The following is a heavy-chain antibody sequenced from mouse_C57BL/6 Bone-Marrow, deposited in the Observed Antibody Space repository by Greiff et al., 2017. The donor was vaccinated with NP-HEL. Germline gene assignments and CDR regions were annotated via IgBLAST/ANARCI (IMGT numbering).Heavy chain of an antibody. CDR1: GYTFTSYW. CDR2: IYPGSGST. J-gene: IGHJ3*01. V-gene: IGHV1-55*01. D-gene: IGHD2-2*01. Sequence: QVQLQQPGAELVKPGASVKMSCKASGYTFTSYWITWVKQRPGQGLEWIGDIYPGSGSTNYNEKFKSKATLTVDTSSSTAYMQLSSLTSEDSAVYYCAREGNLLWLRRGFAYWGQGTLVTVSA. CDR3: AREGNLLWLRRGFAY.